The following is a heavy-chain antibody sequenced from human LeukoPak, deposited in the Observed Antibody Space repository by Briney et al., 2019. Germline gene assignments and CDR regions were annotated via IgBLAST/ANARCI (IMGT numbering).Heavy chain of an antibody. CDR3: ARDPNIVVVVAATHAFDI. J-gene: IGHJ3*02. D-gene: IGHD2-15*01. CDR2: ISTYNGNT. CDR1: GYTFRSYG. Sequence: ASVKVSCKASGYTFRSYGISWVRQAPGQGLEWMGWISTYNGNTNYGQKLRGRVTMTTDTSTSTAYMELRSLRSDDTAAYYCARDPNIVVVVAATHAFDIWGQGTMVTVSS. V-gene: IGHV1-18*01.